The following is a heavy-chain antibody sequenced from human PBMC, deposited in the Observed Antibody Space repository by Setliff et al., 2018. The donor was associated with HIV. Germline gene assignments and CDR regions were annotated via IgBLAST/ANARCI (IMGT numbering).Heavy chain of an antibody. CDR3: ARVVPREVAPGGFDI. Sequence: SETLSLTCTVYGESFSGYYWTWIRQSPGKGLEWIGEINHSGSTNYNPSLKSRVTISIDTSKNQFSLKLTSVTAADTAVYFCARVVPREVAPGGFDIWGQGTMVTV. CDR1: GESFSGYY. D-gene: IGHD5-12*01. CDR2: INHSGST. V-gene: IGHV4-34*01. J-gene: IGHJ3*02.